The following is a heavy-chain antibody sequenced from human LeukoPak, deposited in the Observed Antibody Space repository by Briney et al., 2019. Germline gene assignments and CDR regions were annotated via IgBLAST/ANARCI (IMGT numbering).Heavy chain of an antibody. Sequence: SETLSLTCAVYGESFSGYYWSWIRQPPGKGLEWIGEINRSGSTNYNPSLKSRVTISVDTSKNQFSLKLNSVTAADTAVYYCARGPRGLGMAGTFDYWGQGTLVTVSS. CDR1: GESFSGYY. CDR2: INRSGST. D-gene: IGHD6-19*01. CDR3: ARGPRGLGMAGTFDY. V-gene: IGHV4-34*01. J-gene: IGHJ4*02.